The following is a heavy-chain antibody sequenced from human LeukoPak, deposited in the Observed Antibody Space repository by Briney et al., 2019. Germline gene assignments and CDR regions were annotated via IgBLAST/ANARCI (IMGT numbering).Heavy chain of an antibody. V-gene: IGHV3-23*01. J-gene: IGHJ5*02. CDR1: GFTFSSYA. CDR2: ISGSGDYT. CDR3: ARDRPTSKIVATTPNWFDP. Sequence: GGSLRLSCAASGFTFSSYAMSWVRQAPGKGLEWVSAISGSGDYTYYADSVKGRFTISRDNAKNSLYLQMNSLRAEDTAVYYCARDRPTSKIVATTPNWFDPWGQGTLVTVSS. D-gene: IGHD5-12*01.